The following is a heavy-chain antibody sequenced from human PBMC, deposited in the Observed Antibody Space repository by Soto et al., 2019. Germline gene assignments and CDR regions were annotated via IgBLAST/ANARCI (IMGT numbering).Heavy chain of an antibody. D-gene: IGHD2-21*02. CDR1: GFTFSTYA. Sequence: GGSLRLSCASSGFTFSTYAMNWVRQAPGKGLEWVSGISGSGDSTYYADSVKGRFTVSRDNSKNTLYLQMNSLRAEDTAVYYCARDGRYCGGDCYSYYYYYGMDVWGQGTTVTVSS. CDR2: ISGSGDST. J-gene: IGHJ6*02. CDR3: ARDGRYCGGDCYSYYYYYGMDV. V-gene: IGHV3-23*01.